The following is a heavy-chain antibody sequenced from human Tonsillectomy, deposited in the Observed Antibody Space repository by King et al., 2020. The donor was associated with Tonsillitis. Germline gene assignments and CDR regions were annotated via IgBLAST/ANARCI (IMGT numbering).Heavy chain of an antibody. CDR3: ARGGVTATLVYCCGMDV. CDR1: GYNFTSNY. CDR2: INPGGGST. V-gene: IGHV1-46*01. D-gene: IGHD2-21*02. Sequence: QLVQSGAEVKRPGASVKVSCKASGYNFTSNYVHWVRQAPGQGLEWMGIINPGGGSTSYAQKFQGRVTMTRDKSKSTVFMELSGLRSEDTAVYYCARGGVTATLVYCCGMDVWGQGTTVTVPS. J-gene: IGHJ6*02.